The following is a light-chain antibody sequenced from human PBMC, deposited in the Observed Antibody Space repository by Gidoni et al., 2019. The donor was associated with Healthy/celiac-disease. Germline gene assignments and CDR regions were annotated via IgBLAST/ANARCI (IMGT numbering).Light chain of an antibody. CDR2: EGS. CDR1: SREVGSSNL. CDR3: CSYAGSSTWV. J-gene: IGLJ3*02. Sequence: QSALTQPASVSGSPGQSITLPCTGTSREVGSSNLVSWYQQHQGKAPKLMIYEGSKRPSGVSIRFSGSKSGNTASLTISGLQAEDEADYYCCSYAGSSTWVFGGGTKLTVL. V-gene: IGLV2-23*01.